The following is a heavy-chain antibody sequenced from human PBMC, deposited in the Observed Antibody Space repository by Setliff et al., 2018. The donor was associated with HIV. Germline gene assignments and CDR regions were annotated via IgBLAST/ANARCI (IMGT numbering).Heavy chain of an antibody. V-gene: IGHV4-59*11. Sequence: SETLSLTCTVSGGSISGHYWSWIRQAPGKGLEWIGYIYYSGDTTYNPSTTYNPSLKSRVTMSVDTSKNQFSLKLTSVTAADTAVYFCSRYNPASYNNYYYYYMDVWGKGTTVTVSS. J-gene: IGHJ6*03. CDR1: GGSISGHY. D-gene: IGHD1-1*01. CDR3: SRYNPASYNNYYYYYMDV. CDR2: IYYSGDTTYNPST.